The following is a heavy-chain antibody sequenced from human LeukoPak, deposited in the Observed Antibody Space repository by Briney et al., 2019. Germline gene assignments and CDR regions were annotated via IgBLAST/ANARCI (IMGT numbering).Heavy chain of an antibody. Sequence: HTGGSLRLSCAASGFTFSSYGMHWVRQAPGKGLEWVAVIWYDGSNKYYADSVKGRFTISRDNSKNTLYLQMNSLRAEDTAVYYCARGEMVRGVTLNWGQGTLVTVSS. V-gene: IGHV3-33*01. D-gene: IGHD3-10*01. CDR1: GFTFSSYG. CDR2: IWYDGSNK. CDR3: ARGEMVRGVTLN. J-gene: IGHJ4*02.